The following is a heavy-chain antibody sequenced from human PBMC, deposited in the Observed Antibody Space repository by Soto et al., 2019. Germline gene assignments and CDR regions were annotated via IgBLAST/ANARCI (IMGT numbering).Heavy chain of an antibody. D-gene: IGHD2-2*01. CDR1: GFTFSSYS. CDR3: ARESCSSTSCLNP. V-gene: IGHV3-21*01. CDR2: ISSSSSYI. J-gene: IGHJ5*02. Sequence: GGSLRLSCAASGFTFSSYSMNWVRQAPGKGLEWVSSISSSSSYIYYADSVKGRFTISRDNAKNSLYLQMNSLRDEDTAVYYCARESCSSTSCLNPWGQGTLVTVSS.